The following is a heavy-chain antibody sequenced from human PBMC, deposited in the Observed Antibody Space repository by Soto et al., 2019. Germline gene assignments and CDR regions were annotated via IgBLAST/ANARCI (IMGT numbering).Heavy chain of an antibody. CDR3: ARSAGLKYYYYYGMDV. Sequence: QVQLVQSGAEVKKPGSSVKVSCKASGCTFSSYAISWVRQAPGQGLEWMGGIIPIFGTANYAQKFQGRVTITADESTSTAYMELSSLRSEDTAVYYCARSAGLKYYYYYGMDVWGQGTTVTVSS. CDR2: IIPIFGTA. CDR1: GCTFSSYA. J-gene: IGHJ6*02. V-gene: IGHV1-69*01.